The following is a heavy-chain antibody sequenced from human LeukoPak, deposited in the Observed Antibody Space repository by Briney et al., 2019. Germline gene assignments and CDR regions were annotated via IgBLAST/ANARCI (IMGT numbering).Heavy chain of an antibody. V-gene: IGHV4-34*01. CDR1: GGSFSGYY. Sequence: SETLSLTCAVYGGSFSGYYWSWIRQPPGKGLEWIGEINHSGSTNYNPFLKSRVTISVDTSKNQFSLKLSSVTAADTAVYYCARQHDFWSGYWGYWGQGTLVTVSS. D-gene: IGHD3-3*01. CDR3: ARQHDFWSGYWGY. CDR2: INHSGST. J-gene: IGHJ4*02.